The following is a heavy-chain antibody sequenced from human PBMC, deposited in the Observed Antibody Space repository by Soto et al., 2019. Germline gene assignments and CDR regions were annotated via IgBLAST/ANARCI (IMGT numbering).Heavy chain of an antibody. J-gene: IGHJ4*02. V-gene: IGHV1-18*01. D-gene: IGHD6-13*01. Sequence: QVQLVQSGAEVKKPGASVKVSCKASGYTFTSYGISWVRQAPGQGLEWMGWISAYNGNTNYAQKLQGRVTMTTDTATSTADRGLRSLRSDDTAVYSCAREASSSGHDYWGQGTLVTVS. CDR2: ISAYNGNT. CDR3: AREASSSGHDY. CDR1: GYTFTSYG.